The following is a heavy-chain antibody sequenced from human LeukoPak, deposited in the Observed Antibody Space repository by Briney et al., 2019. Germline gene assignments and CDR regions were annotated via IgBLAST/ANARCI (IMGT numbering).Heavy chain of an antibody. CDR1: GFTVTNYA. CDR3: VRDSSGMDV. J-gene: IGHJ6*02. Sequence: GGSLRLSCLASGFTVTNYAMHWVRQAPGKGLDYVSVLYSRGTSTYYADSAKGRFTVSRDSSKNTLFLQMSSLRVEDTAIYYCVRDSSGMDVWGRGTAVTVSS. CDR2: LYSRGTST. V-gene: IGHV3-64D*06.